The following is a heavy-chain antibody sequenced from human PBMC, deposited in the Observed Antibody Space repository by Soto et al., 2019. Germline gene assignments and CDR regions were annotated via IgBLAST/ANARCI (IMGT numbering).Heavy chain of an antibody. CDR1: GFTFSHHY. V-gene: IGHV3-11*01. J-gene: IGHJ6*02. CDR3: GRDPELWDENVATRPSTYYYGMDV. CDR2: ISRSGTTI. D-gene: IGHD5-18*01. Sequence: QMQLVESGGGLVEPGGSLRLSCEASGFTFSHHYMSWIRQAPGKGLEWVSYISRSGTTIYYADSVRGRFTISRDNSKNSLXLQMDSLRAEDTAMYYCGRDPELWDENVATRPSTYYYGMDVWGQGTTVTVSS.